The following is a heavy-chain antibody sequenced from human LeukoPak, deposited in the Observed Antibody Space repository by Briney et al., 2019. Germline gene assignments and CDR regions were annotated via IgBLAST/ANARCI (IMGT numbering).Heavy chain of an antibody. CDR2: ISAYNGNT. V-gene: IGHV1-18*01. CDR3: ARDTLGRAAPRAFDI. J-gene: IGHJ3*02. CDR1: GYTFTSYG. Sequence: ASVKVSGKASGYTFTSYGISWVRQAPGQGLEWMGWISAYNGNTNYAQKLQGRVTMTTDTSTSTAYMELRSLRSDDTAVYYCARDTLGRAAPRAFDIWGQGTMVTVSS. D-gene: IGHD6-6*01.